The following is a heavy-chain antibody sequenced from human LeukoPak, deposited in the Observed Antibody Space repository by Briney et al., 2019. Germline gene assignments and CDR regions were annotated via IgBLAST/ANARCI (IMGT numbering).Heavy chain of an antibody. CDR1: GFTFSSYA. J-gene: IGHJ3*02. CDR2: ISGSGGST. V-gene: IGHV3-23*01. CDR3: ASDDVVVVPAAILPAEDDAFDI. Sequence: GGSLRLSCAASGFTFSSYAMSWVRQAPGKGLEWVSAISGSGGSTYYADSVKGRFTISRDNSKNTLYLQMNSLRAEDTAVYYCASDDVVVVPAAILPAEDDAFDIWGQGTMVTVSS. D-gene: IGHD2-2*02.